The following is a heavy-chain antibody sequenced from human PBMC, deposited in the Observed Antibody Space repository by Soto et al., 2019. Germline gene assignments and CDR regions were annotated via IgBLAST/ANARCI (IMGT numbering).Heavy chain of an antibody. CDR2: INTDGSST. CDR3: AKRGVDTFGLSY. Sequence: EVQLVESGGGLVQPGGSLRLSCAVSGFTFSSFWMHWVCQAPGEGLVWVSRINTDGSSTSYADSLKGRFTISRDNAKNTLYLQMNSLRVEDTAMYYCAKRGVDTFGLSYWGQGTLVTVSS. V-gene: IGHV3-74*01. CDR1: GFTFSSFW. D-gene: IGHD3-10*01. J-gene: IGHJ4*02.